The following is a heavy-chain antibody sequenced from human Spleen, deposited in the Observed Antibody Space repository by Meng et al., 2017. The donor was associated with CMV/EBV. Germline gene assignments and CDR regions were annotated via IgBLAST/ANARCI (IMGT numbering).Heavy chain of an antibody. CDR1: GGSIIRNGGYY. J-gene: IGHJ5*02. CDR3: TRDVEEQRLLNWFDP. V-gene: IGHV4-39*07. D-gene: IGHD6-25*01. CDR2: ISYTGST. Sequence: LQLQESGPGLVKPSESLSLTCTVSGGSIIRNGGYYWGWIRQPPGKGLEWIGSISYTGSTYYNPSLESRVIMSVDTSKNQFSLKLTSVTAADTAMYYCTRDVEEQRLLNWFDPWGQGILVTVSS.